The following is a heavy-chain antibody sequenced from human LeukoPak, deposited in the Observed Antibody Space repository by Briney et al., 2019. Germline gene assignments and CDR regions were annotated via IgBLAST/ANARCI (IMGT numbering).Heavy chain of an antibody. Sequence: SETLSLTCIVSGGSINSRSHYWGWIRQPPGKGLEWIGNIYYSGSTYYNPSLKSRVTISIDTSKNQFSLKLSSVTATDTAAYYCASLREGGVAHWFDPWGQGTLVTVSS. CDR3: ASLREGGVAHWFDP. CDR1: GGSINSRSHY. CDR2: IYYSGST. D-gene: IGHD2-15*01. J-gene: IGHJ5*02. V-gene: IGHV4-39*01.